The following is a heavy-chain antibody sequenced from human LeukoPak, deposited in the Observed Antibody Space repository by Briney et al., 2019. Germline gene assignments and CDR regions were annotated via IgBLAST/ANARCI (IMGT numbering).Heavy chain of an antibody. V-gene: IGHV3-23*01. D-gene: IGHD4-23*01. Sequence: GGSLRLSCAASGFTFSSYAMSWVRQAPGKGVEWVSAISGSGGSTYYADSVKGRFTISRDNSKTTLYLQMNSLRAEDTAVYYCAKPFPYGGKSPYWYFDLWGRGTLVTVSS. CDR3: AKPFPYGGKSPYWYFDL. CDR2: ISGSGGST. J-gene: IGHJ2*01. CDR1: GFTFSSYA.